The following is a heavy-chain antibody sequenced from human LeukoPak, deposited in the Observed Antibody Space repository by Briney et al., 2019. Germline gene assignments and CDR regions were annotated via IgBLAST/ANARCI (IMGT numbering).Heavy chain of an antibody. V-gene: IGHV3-21*01. Sequence: PGGSLRLSCAASGFTFSIYSMNWVRQAPGEGLEWVSSISSSSNYIYYADSVEGRFTISRDNAKNSLYLKMNSLRAEDTAVYYCARRGGTNSRYDILTGYYRYYFDYWGQGTLVTVSS. D-gene: IGHD3-9*01. J-gene: IGHJ4*02. CDR2: ISSSSNYI. CDR3: ARRGGTNSRYDILTGYYRYYFDY. CDR1: GFTFSIYS.